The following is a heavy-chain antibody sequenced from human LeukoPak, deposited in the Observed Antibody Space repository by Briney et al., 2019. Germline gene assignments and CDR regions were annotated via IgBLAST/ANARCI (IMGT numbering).Heavy chain of an antibody. J-gene: IGHJ4*02. D-gene: IGHD3-10*01. CDR2: ISGSGGST. Sequence: GGSLRLSCAASGFTFSDYYMSWIRQAPGKGLEWVSAISGSGGSTYYADSVKGRFTISRDNSKNTLYLQMNSLRAEDTAVYYCATNMVRGVKGYFDYWGQGTLVTVSS. CDR1: GFTFSDYY. CDR3: ATNMVRGVKGYFDY. V-gene: IGHV3-23*01.